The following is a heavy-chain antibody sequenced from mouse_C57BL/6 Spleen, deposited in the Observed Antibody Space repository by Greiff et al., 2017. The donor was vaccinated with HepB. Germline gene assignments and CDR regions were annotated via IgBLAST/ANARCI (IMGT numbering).Heavy chain of an antibody. CDR1: GYAFSSSW. CDR2: IYPGDGDT. V-gene: IGHV1-82*01. J-gene: IGHJ2*01. CDR3: ARGLGSSSFDY. D-gene: IGHD1-1*01. Sequence: QVQLKESGPELVKPGASVKISCKASGYAFSSSWMNWVKQRPGKGLEWIGRIYPGDGDTNYNGKFKGKATLTADKSSSTAYMQLSSLTSEDSAVYFCARGLGSSSFDYWGQGTTLTVSS.